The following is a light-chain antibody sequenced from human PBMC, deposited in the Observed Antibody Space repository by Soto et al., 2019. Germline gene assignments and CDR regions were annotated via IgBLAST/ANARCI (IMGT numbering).Light chain of an antibody. CDR1: QSISTN. CDR2: DAY. J-gene: IGKJ5*01. Sequence: EILMTPSPAIQSVSPGGRATLSCRASQSISTNLAWYQQKPGQAPKLLISDAYTRATGIPARFSGSGSGTEFTITISSLQSEDFAVYYCKQYHNWRPFTFGQGTRLEIK. CDR3: KQYHNWRPFT. V-gene: IGKV3-15*01.